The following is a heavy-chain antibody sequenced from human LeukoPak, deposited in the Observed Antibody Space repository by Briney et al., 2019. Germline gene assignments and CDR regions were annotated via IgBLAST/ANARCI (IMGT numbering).Heavy chain of an antibody. Sequence: GGSLRLSCAASGFTFSSYSMNWVRQAPGKGLEWVSSISSSSSYIYYADSVKGRFTFSRDNAKNSLYLQMNSLRAEDTAVYYCARSRGPGGYSGLDYWGQGALVTVSS. D-gene: IGHD5-12*01. CDR1: GFTFSSYS. CDR3: ARSRGPGGYSGLDY. J-gene: IGHJ4*02. CDR2: ISSSSSYI. V-gene: IGHV3-21*01.